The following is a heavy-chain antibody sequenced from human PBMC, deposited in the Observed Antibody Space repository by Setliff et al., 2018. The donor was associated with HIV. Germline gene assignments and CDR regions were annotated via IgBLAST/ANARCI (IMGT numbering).Heavy chain of an antibody. V-gene: IGHV3-30*02. Sequence: GGSLRLSCAASGFSFSDNVITWLRQAPGKGLEWVTFIRYDGSDIHYADSVKGRFTISRDNSKNTLYLQMNSLRVEDAAVYYCAKDLGLREGSSPFDNWGQGTLVTVSS. J-gene: IGHJ4*02. D-gene: IGHD3-16*01. CDR1: GFSFSDNV. CDR3: AKDLGLREGSSPFDN. CDR2: IRYDGSDI.